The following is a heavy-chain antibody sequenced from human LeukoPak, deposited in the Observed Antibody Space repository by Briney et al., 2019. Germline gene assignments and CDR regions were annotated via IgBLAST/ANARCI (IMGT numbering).Heavy chain of an antibody. J-gene: IGHJ5*02. Sequence: AGGSLRLSCAASGFTFSSYGMHWVRQAPGKGLEWVAVIWYDGSNKYYADSVKGRFTISRDNSKNTLYLQMNSLGAEDTAVYYCARDRDIVRVPNNWFDPWGQGTLVTVSS. CDR3: ARDRDIVRVPNNWFDP. D-gene: IGHD2-15*01. CDR1: GFTFSSYG. V-gene: IGHV3-33*01. CDR2: IWYDGSNK.